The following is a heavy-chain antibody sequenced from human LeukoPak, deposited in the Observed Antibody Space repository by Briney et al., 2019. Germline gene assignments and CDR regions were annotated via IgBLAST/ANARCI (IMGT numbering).Heavy chain of an antibody. CDR2: IDHSGSA. Sequence: MPSETLSLTCAVYGGSFSGFYWNWIRQPPGKGLEWIGEIDHSGSANYNPSLKSRVTISVDRANNQFSLKLSSVTAADTAVYYCARDPDYWGQGTLVTVSS. CDR1: GGSFSGFY. J-gene: IGHJ4*02. CDR3: ARDPDY. V-gene: IGHV4-34*01.